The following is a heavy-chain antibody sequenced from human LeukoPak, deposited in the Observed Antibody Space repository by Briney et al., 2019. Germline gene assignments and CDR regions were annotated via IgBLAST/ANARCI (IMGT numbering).Heavy chain of an antibody. CDR1: GFTFSSYS. CDR3: ARDWYYYGSGSYWIDY. D-gene: IGHD3-10*01. V-gene: IGHV3-21*01. CDR2: ISSSSSYI. Sequence: GGSLRLSCAASGFTFSSYSMNWVRQAPGKGLEWVSTISSSSSYIYYADSVKGRFTISRDNAKNSLYLQMNSLRAEDTAVYYCARDWYYYGSGSYWIDYWGQGTLVTVSS. J-gene: IGHJ4*02.